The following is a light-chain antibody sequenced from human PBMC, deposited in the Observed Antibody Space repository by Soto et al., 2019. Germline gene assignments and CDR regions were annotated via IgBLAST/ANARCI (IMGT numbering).Light chain of an antibody. CDR1: QSVSSSY. CDR3: QQYGSPR. V-gene: IGKV3-20*01. J-gene: IGKJ4*01. Sequence: EIVLKQSPGTLSLFPGERATISCRASQSVSSSYLAWYQQKPGQAPRLLIYGASSRATGIPDRFSGSGSGTDFTLTISRLEPEDFAVYYCQQYGSPRFGGGTKVDIK. CDR2: GAS.